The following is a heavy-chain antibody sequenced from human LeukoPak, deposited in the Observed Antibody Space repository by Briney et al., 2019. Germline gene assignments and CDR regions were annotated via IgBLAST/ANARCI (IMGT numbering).Heavy chain of an antibody. D-gene: IGHD2-15*01. CDR2: ISYDGSNK. J-gene: IGHJ4*02. Sequence: GGSLRLSCAASGFTFSSYAMHWVRQAPGKGLEWVAVISYDGSNKYYADSVKGRFTISRDNSKNTLYLQMNSLRAEDTAVYYCARERYCSGGSCYPVCDYWGQGTLVTVSS. CDR1: GFTFSSYA. V-gene: IGHV3-30*04. CDR3: ARERYCSGGSCYPVCDY.